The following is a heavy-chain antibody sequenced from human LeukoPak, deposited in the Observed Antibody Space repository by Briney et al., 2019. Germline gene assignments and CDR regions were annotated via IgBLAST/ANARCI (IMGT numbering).Heavy chain of an antibody. Sequence: GGSLRLSCAASGFAFGTFWLTWVRQAPGKGLEWVANIKEDGSEKYYVDSVKGRFTISRDNAKKSLYMQMKSLRVEDTAVYYYACSVSGHPFYFDFWGQGTLVTVSS. CDR2: IKEDGSEK. J-gene: IGHJ4*02. D-gene: IGHD5-12*01. V-gene: IGHV3-7*05. CDR3: ACSVSGHPFYFDF. CDR1: GFAFGTFW.